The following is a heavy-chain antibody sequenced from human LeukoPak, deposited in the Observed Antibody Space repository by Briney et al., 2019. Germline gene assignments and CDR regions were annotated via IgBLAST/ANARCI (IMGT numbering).Heavy chain of an antibody. CDR2: IWYDATNR. CDR3: ARDKGTQTIIRGVITNPDALDI. V-gene: IGHV3-33*01. CDR1: EFIFKTYG. J-gene: IGHJ3*02. D-gene: IGHD3-10*01. Sequence: PGGSLTLARPAPEFIFKTYGMHWDRQAPGQGLEWVAVIWYDATNRYYADSVKGRFTMPRDNSKNTLYLQMNSLRAEDTAVYYCARDKGTQTIIRGVITNPDALDIWGQGTMVTVSS.